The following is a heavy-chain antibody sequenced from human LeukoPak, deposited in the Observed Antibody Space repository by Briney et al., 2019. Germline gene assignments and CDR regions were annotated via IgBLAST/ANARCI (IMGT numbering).Heavy chain of an antibody. CDR1: GFTFGSSG. Sequence: PGGSLRRSCAASGFTFGSSGMHWVRQAPGKGPEWVAVIWYDGSNKYYAHSVKGRFTISRDNSKNTLYLQMNSLRAEDTALYYCARDPSAGGGNYLENWGQGTLVTASS. J-gene: IGHJ4*02. D-gene: IGHD4-23*01. CDR3: ARDPSAGGGNYLEN. CDR2: IWYDGSNK. V-gene: IGHV3-33*01.